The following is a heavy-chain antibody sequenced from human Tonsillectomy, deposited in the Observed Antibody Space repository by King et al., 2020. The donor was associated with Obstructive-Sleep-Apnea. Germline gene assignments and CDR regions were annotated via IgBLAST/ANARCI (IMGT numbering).Heavy chain of an antibody. CDR2: MYYSGST. V-gene: IGHV4-39*07. CDR3: AGGLDTAPYYFDY. CDR1: GGSISSSSYY. Sequence: LQLQESGPGLVKPSETLSLTCTVSGGSISSSSYYWGWIRQPPGKGLEWIGSMYYSGSTYYNPSLKNRVTISVDTSTNPFSLKLISVTAADTAVYYCAGGLDTAPYYFDYWGQGTLVTVSS. J-gene: IGHJ4*02. D-gene: IGHD5-18*01.